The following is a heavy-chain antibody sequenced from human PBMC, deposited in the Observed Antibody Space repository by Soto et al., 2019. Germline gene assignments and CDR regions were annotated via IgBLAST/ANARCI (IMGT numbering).Heavy chain of an antibody. CDR3: ARDKKITIFGVVIATQGMDV. Sequence: QVQLVESGGGVVQPGRSLRLSCAASGFTFSSYGMHWVRQAPGKGLEWVAVIWYDGSNKYYADSVKGRFTISRDNSKNTLYLHMNSLRAEDTAVYYCARDKKITIFGVVIATQGMDVWGQGTTVTVSS. CDR1: GFTFSSYG. J-gene: IGHJ6*02. CDR2: IWYDGSNK. D-gene: IGHD3-3*01. V-gene: IGHV3-33*01.